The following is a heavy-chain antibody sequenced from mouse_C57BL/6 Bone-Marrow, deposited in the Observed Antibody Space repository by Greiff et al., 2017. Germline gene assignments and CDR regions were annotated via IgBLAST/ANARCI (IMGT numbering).Heavy chain of an antibody. Sequence: QVQLKESGAELARPGASVKLSCKASGYTFTSYGISWVKQRTGQGLEWIGEIYPRSGNTYYNEKFKGKATLTADKSSSTAYMQLSSLTSEDSAVYYCARSAKNFDYWGQGTTLTVSS. CDR2: IYPRSGNT. CDR1: GYTFTSYG. J-gene: IGHJ2*01. CDR3: ARSAKNFDY. V-gene: IGHV1-81*01.